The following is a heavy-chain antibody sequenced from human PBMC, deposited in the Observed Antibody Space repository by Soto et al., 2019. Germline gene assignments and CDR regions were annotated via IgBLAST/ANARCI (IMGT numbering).Heavy chain of an antibody. J-gene: IGHJ6*02. V-gene: IGHV4-30-4*01. CDR2: IYYSGST. CDR1: GGSISSGDYY. Sequence: QVQLQESGPGLVKPSQTLSLTCTVSGGSISSGDYYWSWIRQPPGKGLEWIGYIYYSGSTYYNPSLKSRVTISVDTSMNQCSLKLRSVTAADTAVYYCAREKIAAAADPPTSYYYYGMDVWGQGTTVTVSS. CDR3: AREKIAAAADPPTSYYYYGMDV. D-gene: IGHD6-13*01.